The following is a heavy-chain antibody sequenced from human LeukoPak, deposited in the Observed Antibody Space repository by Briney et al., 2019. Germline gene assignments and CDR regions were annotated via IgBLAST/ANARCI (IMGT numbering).Heavy chain of an antibody. Sequence: RGSLRLSCAASGFSLSGYFMSWIRQAPGKGLEWISYITKDSGIIYYADSVKGRFTISRDNAKNSLYLQMDRLRVEDTAVYYCARTVVVSALRLNGFDSWGQGTLVTVSS. CDR2: ITKDSGII. J-gene: IGHJ4*02. CDR1: GFSLSGYF. V-gene: IGHV3-11*01. CDR3: ARTVVVSALRLNGFDS. D-gene: IGHD2-21*01.